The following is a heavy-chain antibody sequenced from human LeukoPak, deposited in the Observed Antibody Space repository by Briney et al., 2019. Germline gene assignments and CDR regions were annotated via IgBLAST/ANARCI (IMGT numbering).Heavy chain of an antibody. V-gene: IGHV3-30*02. CDR1: GFTFSSYG. D-gene: IGHD6-6*01. Sequence: GGSLRLSCEASGFTFSSYGMHWVRQAPGKGLEWVAFIRYDGSNKYYADSVKGRFTISRDNSKNTLYLQMNSLRAEDTAVYYCAKDSQESLDSSSRLTFYSYYYYYMDVWGKGTTVTVSS. CDR3: AKDSQESLDSSSRLTFYSYYYYYMDV. CDR2: IRYDGSNK. J-gene: IGHJ6*03.